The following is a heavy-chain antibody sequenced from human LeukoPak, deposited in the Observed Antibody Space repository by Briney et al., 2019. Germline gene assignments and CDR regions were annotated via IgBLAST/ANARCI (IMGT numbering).Heavy chain of an antibody. CDR2: ISSSGSTI. CDR1: EFSVGSNY. J-gene: IGHJ4*02. D-gene: IGHD5-24*01. Sequence: PGGSLRLSCAASEFSVGSNYMTWVRQAPGKGLEWVSYISSSGSTIYYADSVKGRFTISRDNAKNSLYLQMNSLRAEDTAVYYCAREGDGYNSPIDYWGQGTLVTVSS. CDR3: AREGDGYNSPIDY. V-gene: IGHV3-48*04.